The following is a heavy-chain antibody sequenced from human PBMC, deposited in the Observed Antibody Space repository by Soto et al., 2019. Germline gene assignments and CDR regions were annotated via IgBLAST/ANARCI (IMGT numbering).Heavy chain of an antibody. J-gene: IGHJ4*02. CDR1: GLTFSNYG. V-gene: IGHV3-33*01. Sequence: QVQLVESGGGVVQPGRSLRLSCAASGLTFSNYGMHWVRQAPGKGLEWVAVIWYDGSKKYYADSVKGRFTISRDNSKNTLDLQMNSLRAEDTAVYYCARGYSSGWSMFDYWGQGTLVTVSS. D-gene: IGHD6-19*01. CDR2: IWYDGSKK. CDR3: ARGYSSGWSMFDY.